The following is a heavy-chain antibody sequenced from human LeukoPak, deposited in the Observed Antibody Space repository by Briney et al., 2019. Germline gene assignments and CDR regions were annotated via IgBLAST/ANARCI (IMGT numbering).Heavy chain of an antibody. D-gene: IGHD6-19*01. CDR1: GFTFSNYW. CDR3: ARDGRAVAGLDY. CDR2: ISGSGGST. J-gene: IGHJ4*02. V-gene: IGHV3-23*01. Sequence: GGSLRLSCAASGFTFSNYWMSWVRQAPGKGLEWVSAISGSGGSTYYADSVKGRFTISRDNSKNTLYLQMNSLRAEDTAVYYCARDGRAVAGLDYWGQGTLVTVSS.